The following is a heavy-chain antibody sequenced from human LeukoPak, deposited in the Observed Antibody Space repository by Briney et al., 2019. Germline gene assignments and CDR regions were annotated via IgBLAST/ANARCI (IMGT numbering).Heavy chain of an antibody. CDR3: ARVEKGVEPAAFDP. V-gene: IGHV4-59*01. Sequence: PSETLSLTCTVSGGSISGYYWSWIRQPPGKGLEWIGYIYYSGSTNYNPSLKSRVTISLDTSKNQFSLKLSSVTAADTAVYYCARVEKGVEPAAFDPWGQGTLVTVSS. CDR1: GGSISGYY. D-gene: IGHD2-2*01. CDR2: IYYSGST. J-gene: IGHJ5*02.